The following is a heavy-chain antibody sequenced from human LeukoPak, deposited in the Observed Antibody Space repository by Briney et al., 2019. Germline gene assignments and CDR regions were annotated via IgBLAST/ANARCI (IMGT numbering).Heavy chain of an antibody. J-gene: IGHJ4*02. V-gene: IGHV1-2*02. Sequence: ASVTVSYKASGYTFTGYYMHWVRQAPGQGLEWMGWINPNSGGTNYAQKFQGRVTMTRDTSISTAYMELSRLRSDDTAVYYCAPVAAAVYFDYWGQGTLVTVSS. CDR2: INPNSGGT. CDR3: APVAAAVYFDY. D-gene: IGHD6-13*01. CDR1: GYTFTGYY.